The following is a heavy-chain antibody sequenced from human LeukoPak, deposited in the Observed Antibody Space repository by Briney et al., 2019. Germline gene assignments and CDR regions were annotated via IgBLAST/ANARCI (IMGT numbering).Heavy chain of an antibody. Sequence: ASVKVSCKASGYTFTGYYMHWVRQAPGQGLEWMGIINPSGGSTSYAQKFQGRVTMIRDMSTSTVYMELSSLRSEDTAVYYCARVRAVAGISDYWGQGTLVTVSS. J-gene: IGHJ4*02. CDR1: GYTFTGYY. V-gene: IGHV1-46*01. CDR3: ARVRAVAGISDY. D-gene: IGHD6-19*01. CDR2: INPSGGST.